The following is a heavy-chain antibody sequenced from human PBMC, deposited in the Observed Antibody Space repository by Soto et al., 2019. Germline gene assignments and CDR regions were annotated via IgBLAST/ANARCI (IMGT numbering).Heavy chain of an antibody. V-gene: IGHV6-1*01. CDR2: TYYRSKWYN. CDR1: GDSVSSNSAA. J-gene: IGHJ6*02. CDR3: ARAAMVRGVIIGYYGMDV. Sequence: PSQTLSLTCAISGDSVSSNSAAWNWIRQSPSRGLEWLGRTYYRSKWYNDYAVSVKSRITINPDTSKNQFSLQLNSVTPEDTAVYYCARAAMVRGVIIGYYGMDVWGQGTTVTAP. D-gene: IGHD3-10*01.